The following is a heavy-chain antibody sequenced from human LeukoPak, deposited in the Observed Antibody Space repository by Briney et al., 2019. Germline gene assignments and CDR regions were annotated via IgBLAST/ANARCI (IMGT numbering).Heavy chain of an antibody. V-gene: IGHV1-24*01. CDR3: ATSDLASFMVRGAEDTPAFDY. CDR1: GYTLTELS. J-gene: IGHJ4*02. D-gene: IGHD3-10*01. CDR2: FDPEDGET. Sequence: ASVKVSCKVSGYTLTELSMHWVRQAPGKGLEWMGGFDPEDGETIYAQKFQGRVTMTEDTSTDTAYMELSSLRSEDTAVYYCATSDLASFMVRGAEDTPAFDYWGRGTLVTVSS.